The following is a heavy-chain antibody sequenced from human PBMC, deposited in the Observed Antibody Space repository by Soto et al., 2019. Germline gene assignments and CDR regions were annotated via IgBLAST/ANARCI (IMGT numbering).Heavy chain of an antibody. J-gene: IGHJ6*02. D-gene: IGHD3-3*01. CDR2: IIPIFGTA. CDR3: ARVTIFGVVIMSSSAYCYGMDV. Sequence: SVKVSCKASGGTFSSYGISWVRQALGQGLEWMGGIIPIFGTANYAQKFQGRVTIAADESTSTAYMELSSLRSEDTAVYYCARVTIFGVVIMSSSAYCYGMDVWGQGTTVIV. V-gene: IGHV1-69*13. CDR1: GGTFSSYG.